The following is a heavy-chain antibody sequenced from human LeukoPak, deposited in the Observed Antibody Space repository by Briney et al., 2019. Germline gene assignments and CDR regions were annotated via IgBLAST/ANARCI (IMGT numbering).Heavy chain of an antibody. Sequence: PGGSLRLSCAASGFTFSSYAMSWVRQAPGKGLERVSAISGSGGSTYYADSVKGRFTISRDNAKNSLYLQMNSLRAEDTAVYYCARGSGTYSLGFDYWGQGTLVTVSS. J-gene: IGHJ4*02. V-gene: IGHV3-23*01. D-gene: IGHD1-26*01. CDR1: GFTFSSYA. CDR3: ARGSGTYSLGFDY. CDR2: ISGSGGST.